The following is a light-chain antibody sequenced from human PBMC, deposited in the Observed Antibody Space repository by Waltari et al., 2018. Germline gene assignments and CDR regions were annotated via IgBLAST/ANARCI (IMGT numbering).Light chain of an antibody. CDR3: QVWDSNTAV. V-gene: IGLV3-9*01. CDR2: RDS. CDR1: NIGRTN. J-gene: IGLJ2*01. Sequence: SYELTQPLSVSVALGQTARMTCGGNNIGRTNVHGYQQKPGQAPVLVIYRDSNRPSGIPGRFSGSNSGNTATLTISRAQAGDEADFYCQVWDSNTAVFGGGTKLTVL.